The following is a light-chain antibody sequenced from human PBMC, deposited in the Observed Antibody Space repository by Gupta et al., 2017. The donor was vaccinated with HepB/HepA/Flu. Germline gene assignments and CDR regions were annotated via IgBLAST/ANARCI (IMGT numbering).Light chain of an antibody. J-gene: IGKJ1*01. V-gene: IGKV1-39*01. Sequence: DIQMTQSPSSLPASVGDRVTITCRASQSIAGNLNWHQQKPGKAPELLIYGASTLQSGVPSRFSGSGSGTHFTLTISSLQPEDFATYYCQQSDSAPVTFGQGTKVEVK. CDR3: QQSDSAPVT. CDR1: QSIAGN. CDR2: GAS.